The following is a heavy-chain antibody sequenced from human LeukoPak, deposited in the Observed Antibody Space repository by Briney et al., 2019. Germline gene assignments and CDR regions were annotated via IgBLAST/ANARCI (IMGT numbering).Heavy chain of an antibody. V-gene: IGHV3-23*01. CDR1: GFTFSNAW. Sequence: GGSLRLSCAASGFTFSNAWMSWVRQAPGRRLEWVSLIGSSGGSTYYADSVKGRFTISRDNSNHTLSLKMNSLRVEDTAIYYCVKDIQLSTWGLGTMVTVSS. CDR3: VKDIQLST. J-gene: IGHJ3*01. CDR2: IGSSGGST. D-gene: IGHD5-24*01.